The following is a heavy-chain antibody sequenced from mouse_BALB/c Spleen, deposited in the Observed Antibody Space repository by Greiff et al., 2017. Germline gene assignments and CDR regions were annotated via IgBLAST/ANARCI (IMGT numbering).Heavy chain of an antibody. CDR3: ARWDDGYYGDYAMDY. CDR2: INPYNDGT. Sequence: EVKVVESGPELVKPGASVKMSCKASGYTFTSYVMHWVKQKPGQGLEWIGYINPYNDGTKYNEKFKGKATLTSDKSSSTAYMELSSLTSEDSAVYYCARWDDGYYGDYAMDYWGQGTSVTVSS. D-gene: IGHD2-3*01. J-gene: IGHJ4*01. CDR1: GYTFTSYV. V-gene: IGHV1-14*01.